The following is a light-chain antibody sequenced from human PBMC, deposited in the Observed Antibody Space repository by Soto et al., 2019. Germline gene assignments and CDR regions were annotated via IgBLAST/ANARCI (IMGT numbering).Light chain of an antibody. CDR3: CSHAGNNNYV. CDR1: SRDVGGQNY. CDR2: AVS. Sequence: QSVLTQPPSASGSPGQSVAISCTGTSRDVGGQNYVSWYQQHPGKAPKLIIYAVSNRPSGVPDRFSGSKSGNTASLTISGLRAEDEADYHCCSHAGNNNYVFGTGTKVTVL. J-gene: IGLJ1*01. V-gene: IGLV2-8*01.